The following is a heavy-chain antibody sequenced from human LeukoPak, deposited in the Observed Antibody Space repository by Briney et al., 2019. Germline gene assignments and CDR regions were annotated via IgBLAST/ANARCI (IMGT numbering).Heavy chain of an antibody. Sequence: GASVKVSCKASGYTFTSYGISWVRQAPGQGLEWMGWISAYNGNTNYAQKLQGRVTMTTDTSTSTAYMELRGLRSDDTAVYYCAGGRRITGTTGYYYYYMDVWGKGTTVTVFS. CDR2: ISAYNGNT. CDR3: AGGRRITGTTGYYYYYMDV. D-gene: IGHD1-20*01. CDR1: GYTFTSYG. V-gene: IGHV1-18*01. J-gene: IGHJ6*03.